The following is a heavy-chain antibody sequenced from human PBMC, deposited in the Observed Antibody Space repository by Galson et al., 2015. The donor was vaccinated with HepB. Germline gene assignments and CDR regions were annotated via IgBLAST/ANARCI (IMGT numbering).Heavy chain of an antibody. CDR1: GGSISSSSYY. D-gene: IGHD6-13*01. V-gene: IGHV4-39*07. CDR3: AREGSGGYSSI. Sequence: ETLSLTCTVSGGSISSSSYYWGWIRQPPGKGLEWIGSIYYSGSTYYNPSLKSRVTISVDTSKNQFSLKLSSMTAADTAVYYCAREGSGGYSSIWGQGTLVTVSS. J-gene: IGHJ4*02. CDR2: IYYSGST.